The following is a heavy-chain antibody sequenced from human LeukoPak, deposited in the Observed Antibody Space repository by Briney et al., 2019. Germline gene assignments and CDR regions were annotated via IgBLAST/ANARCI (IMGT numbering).Heavy chain of an antibody. CDR2: IYRSGST. D-gene: IGHD6-19*01. CDR1: GGSISSSSYY. CDR3: ARSHSSGWAGGPFDY. V-gene: IGHV4-39*07. J-gene: IGHJ4*02. Sequence: SETLSLTCTVSGGSISSSSYYWGWIRQPPGKGLEWIGYIYRSGSTYYNPSLKSRVTISVDRSKNQFSLKLSSVTAADTAVYYCARSHSSGWAGGPFDYWGQGTLVTVSS.